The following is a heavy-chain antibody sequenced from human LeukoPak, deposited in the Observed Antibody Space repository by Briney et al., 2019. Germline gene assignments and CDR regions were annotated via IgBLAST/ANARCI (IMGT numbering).Heavy chain of an antibody. CDR2: ISAYNGNT. J-gene: IGHJ6*03. V-gene: IGHV1-18*01. D-gene: IGHD4-11*01. Sequence: ASVKVSCKASGYTFTSYGISWVRQAPGQGLEWMGWISAYNGNTNYAQKLQGRVTMTTDTSTSTAYMELRSLRSDDTAVYYCARDRHSNYVGYYYYYMDVWGKGTTVTVSS. CDR3: ARDRHSNYVGYYYYYMDV. CDR1: GYTFTSYG.